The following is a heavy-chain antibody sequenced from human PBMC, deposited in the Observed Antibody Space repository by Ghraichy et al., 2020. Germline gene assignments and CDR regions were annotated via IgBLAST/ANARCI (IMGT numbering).Heavy chain of an antibody. D-gene: IGHD2-2*03. CDR1: GFTFSSYS. Sequence: GEALNISCAASGFTFSSYSMNWVRQAPGKGLEWVSYISSSSSTIYYADSVKGRFTISRDNAKNSLYLQMNSLRDEDTAVYYCARSPLDIVVVPAATVDYWGQGTLVTVSS. CDR2: ISSSSSTI. J-gene: IGHJ4*02. V-gene: IGHV3-48*02. CDR3: ARSPLDIVVVPAATVDY.